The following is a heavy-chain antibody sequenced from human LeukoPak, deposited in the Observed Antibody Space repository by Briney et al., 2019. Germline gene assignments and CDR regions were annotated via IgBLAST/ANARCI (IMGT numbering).Heavy chain of an antibody. CDR3: ARSGVGSSWFNWFDP. V-gene: IGHV4-59*08. J-gene: IGHJ5*02. CDR1: GGSISSYY. CDR2: MYYSGST. D-gene: IGHD6-13*01. Sequence: PSETLSLTCTVSGGSISSYYWSWIRQSPGKGLEWIGYMYYSGSTKYNPSLKGRVTTSVDTSKNQFSLKLTSVTAADTAVYYCARSGVGSSWFNWFDPWGQGILVTVSS.